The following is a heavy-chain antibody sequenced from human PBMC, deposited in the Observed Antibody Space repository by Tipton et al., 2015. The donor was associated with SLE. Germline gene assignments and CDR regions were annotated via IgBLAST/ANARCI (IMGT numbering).Heavy chain of an antibody. CDR2: INHGGST. CDR3: ARERSVVGAPGDAFDI. J-gene: IGHJ3*02. V-gene: IGHV4-34*01. D-gene: IGHD1-26*01. CDR1: GGSFSGYY. Sequence: TLSLTCAVYGGSFSGYYWSWIRQPPGKGLEWIGEINHGGSTNYNPSLKSRVTISVDTSKNQFSLKLSSVTAADTAVYYCARERSVVGAPGDAFDIWGPRDNGHRLF.